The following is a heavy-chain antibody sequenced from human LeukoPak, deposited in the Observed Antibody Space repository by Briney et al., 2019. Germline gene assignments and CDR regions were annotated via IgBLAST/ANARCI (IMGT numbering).Heavy chain of an antibody. CDR1: GFTFSSYS. CDR3: ARGSRGIAGATRGFDP. D-gene: IGHD6-13*01. Sequence: GGSLRLSCAASGFTFSSYSMNWVRQAPGKGLEWVSYISSSGSTIYYADSVKGRFTISRDNAKNSLYLQMNSLRAEDTAVYYCARGSRGIAGATRGFDPWGQGTLVTVSS. V-gene: IGHV3-48*04. J-gene: IGHJ5*02. CDR2: ISSSGSTI.